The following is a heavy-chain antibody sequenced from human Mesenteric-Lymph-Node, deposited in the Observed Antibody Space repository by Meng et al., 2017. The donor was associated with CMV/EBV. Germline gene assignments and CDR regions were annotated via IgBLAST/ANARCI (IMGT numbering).Heavy chain of an antibody. V-gene: IGHV1-3*01. CDR1: GYTFTSYA. Sequence: SCRASGYTFTSYAMHWVRQAPGQRLEWMGWINAGNGNTKYSQKFQGRVTITRDTSASTAYMELSSLRSEDTAVYYCARSSTVVLLDYWGQGTLVTVSS. D-gene: IGHD4/OR15-4a*01. CDR2: INAGNGNT. J-gene: IGHJ4*02. CDR3: ARSSTVVLLDY.